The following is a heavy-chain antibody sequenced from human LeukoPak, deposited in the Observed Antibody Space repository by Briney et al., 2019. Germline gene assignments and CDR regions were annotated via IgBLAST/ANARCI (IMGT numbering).Heavy chain of an antibody. CDR2: IKQDGSEK. J-gene: IGHJ4*02. CDR1: GFTSSSYW. D-gene: IGHD6-13*01. Sequence: GGSLRLSCAVSGFTSSSYWMNWVRQAPGKGLEWVANIKQDGSEKYYVDSVKGRFTISRDNAKNSLYLQMNSLRAEDTAVYYCARAYSSSWHFDFWGQGTLVTVSS. V-gene: IGHV3-7*04. CDR3: ARAYSSSWHFDF.